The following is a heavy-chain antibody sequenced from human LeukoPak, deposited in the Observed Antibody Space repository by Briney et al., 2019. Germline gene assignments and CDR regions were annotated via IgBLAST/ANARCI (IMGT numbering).Heavy chain of an antibody. Sequence: GMSLRLSCAASGFTFSSYPMHWVRQAPGKGLEWVAVISYDGTNKWYADSVQGRFAISRDNSKNTLYLQMNSLRPEDTAVYYCARDRLLITVAGTVDQWGRGTLVTVSS. D-gene: IGHD6-19*01. J-gene: IGHJ4*02. CDR2: ISYDGTNK. CDR1: GFTFSSYP. V-gene: IGHV3-30*09. CDR3: ARDRLLITVAGTVDQ.